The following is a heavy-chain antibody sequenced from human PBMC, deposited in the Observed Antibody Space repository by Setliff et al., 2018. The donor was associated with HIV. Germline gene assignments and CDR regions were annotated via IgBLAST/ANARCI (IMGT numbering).Heavy chain of an antibody. V-gene: IGHV4-34*01. CDR1: GGFFSGYY. Sequence: PSETLSLTCAVYGGFFSGYYWSWIRQPPGKGLEWIGEINHSGSTKYNPSLKSRVTISVDTSKNQFSLKLSSVTAADTAVYYCARGTAYYNFWSGYSQDYYYYMDVWGKGTTVTVSS. J-gene: IGHJ6*03. D-gene: IGHD3-3*01. CDR2: INHSGST. CDR3: ARGTAYYNFWSGYSQDYYYYMDV.